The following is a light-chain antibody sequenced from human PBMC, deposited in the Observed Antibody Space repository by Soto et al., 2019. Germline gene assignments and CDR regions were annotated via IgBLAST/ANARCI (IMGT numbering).Light chain of an antibody. Sequence: QSALTQPLSASGTPGQSVTISCSGRISNIGSNYVHWYQQLPGTAPKLLIYKNDQRPSGVPDRISGSKSGTSASLAISGLRSEDEADYYCSTWDDGLSGVLFGGGTK. V-gene: IGLV1-47*01. CDR3: STWDDGLSGVL. CDR1: ISNIGSNY. J-gene: IGLJ2*01. CDR2: KND.